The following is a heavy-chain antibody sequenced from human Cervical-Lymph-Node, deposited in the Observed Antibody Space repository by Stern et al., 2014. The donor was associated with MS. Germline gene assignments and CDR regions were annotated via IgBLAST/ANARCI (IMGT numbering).Heavy chain of an antibody. Sequence: QVQLVESGGGVVQPGGSLRLSCAASGFTFRSYGMYWVRQAPGKGLEWVAFILYDGSNQHYADSVKGRFTISRDNSKNTVYLQMNSLRSEDTAVYYCAREGYDSVPLFDYWGQGTLVTVSS. CDR2: ILYDGSNQ. D-gene: IGHD3-22*01. V-gene: IGHV3-30*03. J-gene: IGHJ4*02. CDR3: AREGYDSVPLFDY. CDR1: GFTFRSYG.